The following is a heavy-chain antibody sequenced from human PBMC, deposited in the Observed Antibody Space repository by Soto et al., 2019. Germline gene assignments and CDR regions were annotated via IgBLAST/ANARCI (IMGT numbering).Heavy chain of an antibody. Sequence: PGESLKISCKASGYSFSFYWIGWVRQMPGKGLEWMAIMYPDDSDIRYSPSFEPHVTISADKSTSTAFLQWSSLKASDTAMYYCATAYVYDFENSNYYRDAFDIWGQGTLVTVSS. V-gene: IGHV5-51*01. CDR3: ATAYVYDFENSNYYRDAFDI. CDR2: MYPDDSDI. D-gene: IGHD3-22*01. J-gene: IGHJ3*02. CDR1: GYSFSFYW.